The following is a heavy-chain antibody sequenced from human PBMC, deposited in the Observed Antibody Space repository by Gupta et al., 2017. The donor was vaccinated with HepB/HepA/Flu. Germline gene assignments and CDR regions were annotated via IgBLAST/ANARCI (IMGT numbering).Heavy chain of an antibody. CDR3: SATRGD. J-gene: IGHJ4*02. D-gene: IGHD3-10*01. V-gene: IGHV3-7*01. Sequence: DVQLVESGGGLVKPGVSLRLSCAVSGFTFHNSCMKWVRQAPGKGLEWVATINEDGSKEYYVDSVKGRFTISTDTARNSMNLQMNDLRAEDTAVYYCSATRGDWGQGTLVAVSS. CDR1: GFTFHNSC. CDR2: INEDGSKE.